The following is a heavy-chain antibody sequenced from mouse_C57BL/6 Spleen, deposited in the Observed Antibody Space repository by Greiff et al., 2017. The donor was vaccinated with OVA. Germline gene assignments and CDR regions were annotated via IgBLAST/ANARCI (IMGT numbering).Heavy chain of an antibody. J-gene: IGHJ3*01. Sequence: VQLKESGPGMVKPSQSLSLTCTVTGYSITSGYDWHWIRHFPGNKLEWMGYISYSGSTNYNPSLKSRISITHDTSKNHFFLKLNSVTTEDTATYYCAREGGNYGGFAYWGQGTLVTVSA. CDR3: AREGGNYGGFAY. D-gene: IGHD2-1*01. CDR2: ISYSGST. V-gene: IGHV3-1*01. CDR1: GYSITSGYD.